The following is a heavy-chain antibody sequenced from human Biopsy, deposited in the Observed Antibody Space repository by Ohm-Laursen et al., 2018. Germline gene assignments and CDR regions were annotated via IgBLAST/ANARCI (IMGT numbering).Heavy chain of an antibody. CDR3: AADINVWNVNY. CDR2: FAPENGKT. CDR1: GYILTELS. D-gene: IGHD1-1*01. V-gene: IGHV1-24*01. Sequence: ASVKVSCKVSGYILTELSMHWVRQAPGRGLEWMGGFAPENGKTIYAQKFQGRVTMTEDTSTDTAYMELSSLRSEDTAVYYCAADINVWNVNYWGQGTQVTVSS. J-gene: IGHJ4*02.